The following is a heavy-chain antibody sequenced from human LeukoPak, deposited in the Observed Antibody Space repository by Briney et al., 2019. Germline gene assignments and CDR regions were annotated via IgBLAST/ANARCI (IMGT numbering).Heavy chain of an antibody. J-gene: IGHJ4*02. Sequence: GGSLRLSCAASGFTFSSYAMSWVRQAPGKGLEWVSAISGSGGSTYYADSVKGRFTISRDNAKNSLFLQMNSLTADDTAVYYCARAGYSSSWKFDYWGQGTLVTVSS. CDR3: ARAGYSSSWKFDY. D-gene: IGHD6-13*01. CDR1: GFTFSSYA. V-gene: IGHV3-23*01. CDR2: ISGSGGST.